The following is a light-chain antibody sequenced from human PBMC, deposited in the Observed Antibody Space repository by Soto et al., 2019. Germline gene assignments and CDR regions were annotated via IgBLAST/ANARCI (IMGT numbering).Light chain of an antibody. CDR3: QQYGSSPEIS. CDR1: QTISDNY. Sequence: DIVLTQSPGTLSLSPGERATLSCRASQTISDNYLAWYQQKPGQSPRLLISGASIRAPGVPDRFSGSGSETDLTLTISRLEPEDFGFYYCQQYGSSPEISFGPGTKVDIK. J-gene: IGKJ3*01. CDR2: GAS. V-gene: IGKV3-20*01.